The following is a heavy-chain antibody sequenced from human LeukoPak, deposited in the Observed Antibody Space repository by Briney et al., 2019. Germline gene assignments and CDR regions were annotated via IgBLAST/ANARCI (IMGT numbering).Heavy chain of an antibody. CDR3: AREQVILATDY. V-gene: IGHV3-7*01. CDR2: IKQDGSEK. D-gene: IGHD3-10*01. J-gene: IGHJ4*02. Sequence: GGSLRLSCVGSGFTFDTYWMSWVRQAPGKGLEWVANIKQDGSEKYYVDSVKGRFTISRDNAKNSLYLQMNSLRAEDTAVYYCAREQVILATDYWGQGTLVTVSS. CDR1: GFTFDTYW.